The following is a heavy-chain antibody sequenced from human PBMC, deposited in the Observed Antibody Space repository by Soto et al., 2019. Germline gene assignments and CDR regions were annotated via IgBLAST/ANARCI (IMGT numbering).Heavy chain of an antibody. CDR1: GFSLSTSGVG. D-gene: IGHD3-22*01. CDR3: AHGDPAYYDSSAYYRGTYFQH. CDR2: IYWNDDK. V-gene: IGHV2-5*01. Sequence: QITLKESGPTLVKPTQTLTLTCTFSGFSLSTSGVGVGWIRQPPGKALEWLALIYWNDDKRYSPSLKSRLTITKNTPKNQVVLTITNMDPVDTATYYWAHGDPAYYDSSAYYRGTYFQHGGQAPWSPSPQ. J-gene: IGHJ1*01.